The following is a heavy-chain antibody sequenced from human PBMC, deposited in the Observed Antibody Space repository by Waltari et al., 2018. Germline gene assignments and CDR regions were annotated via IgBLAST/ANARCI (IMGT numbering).Heavy chain of an antibody. Sequence: EAQLVESGGGLVEPGGSLRLTCEASGFIISDYWMTWVRQAPGKAPEWVADIKKDGSETNCVDSVAGRFSISRDNDKNSLFLHMYSLRAEDTAIYYCARVDSSSRFRPSDLWGQGTVVTVSS. J-gene: IGHJ3*01. V-gene: IGHV3-7*03. CDR3: ARVDSSSRFRPSDL. CDR1: GFIISDYW. D-gene: IGHD3-22*01. CDR2: IKKDGSET.